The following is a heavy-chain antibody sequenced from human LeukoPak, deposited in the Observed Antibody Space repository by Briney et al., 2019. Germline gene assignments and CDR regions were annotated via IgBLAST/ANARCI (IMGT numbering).Heavy chain of an antibody. D-gene: IGHD6-19*01. V-gene: IGHV4-4*02. CDR1: GGSISSSNW. CDR3: ARVSSGWSNYFDY. CDR2: IYHSGST. Sequence: SETLSLTCAVSGGSISSSNWWSWVCQPPGKGLEWIGEIYHSGSTNYNPSLKSRVTISVDKSKNQFSLKLSSVTAADTAVYYCARVSSGWSNYFDYWGQGTLVTVSS. J-gene: IGHJ4*02.